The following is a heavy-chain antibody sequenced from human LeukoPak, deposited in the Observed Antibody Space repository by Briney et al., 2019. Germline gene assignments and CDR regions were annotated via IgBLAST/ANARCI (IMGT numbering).Heavy chain of an antibody. D-gene: IGHD6-6*01. CDR3: ARGESSSINYYYYMDV. CDR1: GFTFSRYW. Sequence: GSLRLSCAASGFTFSRYWMSWVRQAPGKGLEWVANIKQDGSEKDYVDSVKGRFTISRDNAKNSLYLQMNSLRAEDTAVYYCARGESSSINYYYYMDVWGKGTTVTVSS. CDR2: IKQDGSEK. J-gene: IGHJ6*03. V-gene: IGHV3-7*01.